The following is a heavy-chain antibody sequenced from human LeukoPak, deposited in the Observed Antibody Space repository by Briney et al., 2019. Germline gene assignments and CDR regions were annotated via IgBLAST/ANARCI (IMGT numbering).Heavy chain of an antibody. CDR2: NNPNSGGT. V-gene: IGHV1-2*02. J-gene: IGHJ4*02. D-gene: IGHD3-22*01. Sequence: ASVKVSCKASGYTFTGYYMHWVRQAPGQGLEWMGWNNPNSGGTNYAQKFQDRVTMTRDTSISTAYMELSRLRSDDTAVYYCARDQNYYDSSGYYGIDCWGQGTLVTVSS. CDR3: ARDQNYYDSSGYYGIDC. CDR1: GYTFTGYY.